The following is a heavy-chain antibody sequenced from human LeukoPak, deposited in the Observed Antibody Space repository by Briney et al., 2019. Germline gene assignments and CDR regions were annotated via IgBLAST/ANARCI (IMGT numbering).Heavy chain of an antibody. CDR2: INPSDGST. J-gene: IGHJ4*02. V-gene: IGHV1-46*01. CDR1: GYIFINYY. Sequence: EASVKVSCKASGYIFINYYIHWVRQAPGQGLEWMRVINPSDGSTNYAQKYQDRVTMTRDTSTRTVYMQLSSLRSDDTAVYYCARDVAREFDYWGQGTLVTVSS. CDR3: ARDVAREFDY.